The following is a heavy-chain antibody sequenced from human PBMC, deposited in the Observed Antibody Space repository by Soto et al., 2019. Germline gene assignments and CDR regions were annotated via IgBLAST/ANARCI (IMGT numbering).Heavy chain of an antibody. V-gene: IGHV4-39*01. D-gene: IGHD5-18*01. CDR1: GGSISSSSYY. CDR3: ARREQLWLRDAFAI. J-gene: IGHJ3*02. Sequence: SETLSLTCTVSGGSISSSSYYWGWIRQPPGKGLEWIGSIYYSGSTYYNPSLKSRVTISVDTSKNQFSLKLSSVTAADTAVYYCARREQLWLRDAFAIWGQGTMVTVSS. CDR2: IYYSGST.